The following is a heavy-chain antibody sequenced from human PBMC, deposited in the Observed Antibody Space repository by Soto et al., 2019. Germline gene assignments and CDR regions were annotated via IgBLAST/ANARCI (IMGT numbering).Heavy chain of an antibody. CDR2: ISGGGRPL. J-gene: IGHJ4*02. CDR1: GFTFSTFS. Sequence: EVQLVESGGGSVQPGWSLRLSCAASGFTFSTFSMNWVRQAPGGGLEWISYISGGGRPLAYADSVKGRFTISRDDAKISLYLQMDSLTDEVTAVYYCARDLGWAFDSWGQGTLVTVSS. D-gene: IGHD6-19*01. CDR3: ARDLGWAFDS. V-gene: IGHV3-48*02.